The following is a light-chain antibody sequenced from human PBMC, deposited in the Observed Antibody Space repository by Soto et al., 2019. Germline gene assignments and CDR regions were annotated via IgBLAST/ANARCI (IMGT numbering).Light chain of an antibody. J-gene: IGKJ2*01. CDR3: QQYGSSPPYT. Sequence: EVVLTQSPGTLSLSPGERATLSCRASQSVSNNYFAWYQQKPGQAPRLLIFGSSVRATGIPDRFSGSGSGTDFTLTISRLEPEDFAVYYCQQYGSSPPYTFGQGTNLEIK. CDR2: GSS. V-gene: IGKV3-20*01. CDR1: QSVSNNY.